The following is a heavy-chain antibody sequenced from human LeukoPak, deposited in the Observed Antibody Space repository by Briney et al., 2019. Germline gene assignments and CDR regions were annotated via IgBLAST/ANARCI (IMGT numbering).Heavy chain of an antibody. CDR1: GFTFSNYG. V-gene: IGHV3-33*01. CDR3: ARDLKSGYFDS. D-gene: IGHD3-3*01. CDR2: IYDDGSKE. J-gene: IGHJ4*02. Sequence: GGSLRLSCAASGFTFSNYGMHWVRQAPGKGLEWGAVIYDDGSKEHFADFVKGRFTISRDDSKKTVVLQMNSLRGEDTAVYYCARDLKSGYFDSWGQGTLVTVSS.